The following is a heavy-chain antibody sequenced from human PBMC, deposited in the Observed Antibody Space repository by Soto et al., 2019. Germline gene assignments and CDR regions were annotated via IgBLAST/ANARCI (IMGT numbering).Heavy chain of an antibody. CDR1: GGSISSGGYY. V-gene: IGHV4-31*03. CDR3: ASFRIVVVPAAKRTAFDI. J-gene: IGHJ3*02. D-gene: IGHD2-2*01. Sequence: SETLSLTCTASGGSISSGGYYWSWIRQHPGKGLEWIGYIYYSGSTYYNPSLKSRVTISVDTSKNQFSLKLSSVTAADTAVYYCASFRIVVVPAAKRTAFDIWGQGTMVTVSS. CDR2: IYYSGST.